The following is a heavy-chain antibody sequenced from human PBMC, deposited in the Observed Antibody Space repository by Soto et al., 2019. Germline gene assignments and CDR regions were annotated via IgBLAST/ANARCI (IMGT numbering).Heavy chain of an antibody. CDR3: ARERDYYDSSGYYARAANDAFDI. V-gene: IGHV1-18*01. D-gene: IGHD3-22*01. J-gene: IGHJ3*02. CDR2: ISAYNGNT. CDR1: GYTFTSYG. Sequence: ALVKVSCKASGYTFTSYGISWVRQAPGQGLEWMGWISAYNGNTNYAQKLQGRVTMTTDTSTSTAYMELRSLRSDDTAVYYCARERDYYDSSGYYARAANDAFDIWGQGTMVTVSS.